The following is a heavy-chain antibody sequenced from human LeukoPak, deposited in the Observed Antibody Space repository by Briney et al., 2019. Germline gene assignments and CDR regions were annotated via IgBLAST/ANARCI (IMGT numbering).Heavy chain of an antibody. V-gene: IGHV5-51*01. CDR2: IYPGDSDT. D-gene: IGHD4-23*01. Sequence: GESLKISCKGSGYSFTSYWIGWVRQMPGKGLEWMGIIYPGDSDTRYSPSFQGQVTISADKSISTAYLQWSSLKASDTAMYYCARNLVVTSTDYYYYYMDVWGKGTTGTVSS. CDR1: GYSFTSYW. J-gene: IGHJ6*03. CDR3: ARNLVVTSTDYYYYYMDV.